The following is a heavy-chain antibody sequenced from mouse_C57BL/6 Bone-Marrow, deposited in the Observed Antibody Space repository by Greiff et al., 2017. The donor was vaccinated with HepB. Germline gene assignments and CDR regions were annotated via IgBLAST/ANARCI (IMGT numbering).Heavy chain of an antibody. CDR1: GFTFSDYG. J-gene: IGHJ2*01. Sequence: EVQLVESGEGLVKPGGSLKLSCAASGFTFSDYGMHWVRQAPEKGLEWVAYISSGSSTIYYADTVKGRFTISRDNAKNTLFLQMTSLRSEDTAMYYCARTDPNYFDYWGQGTTLTVSS. CDR3: ARTDPNYFDY. V-gene: IGHV5-17*01. CDR2: ISSGSSTI.